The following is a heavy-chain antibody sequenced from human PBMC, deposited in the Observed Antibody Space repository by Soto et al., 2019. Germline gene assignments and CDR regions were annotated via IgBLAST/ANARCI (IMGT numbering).Heavy chain of an antibody. CDR3: ARHPASYDILTGHIDY. J-gene: IGHJ4*02. CDR2: INHSGST. V-gene: IGHV4-34*01. CDR1: GGSFSNYC. Sequence: SETLSLTCAAYGGSFSNYCWTWIRQPPGKGLEWIGEINHSGSTYYNPSLKSRVTISVDTSKNQFSLKLSSVTAADTAVYYCARHPASYDILTGHIDYWGQGTLVTVSS. D-gene: IGHD3-9*01.